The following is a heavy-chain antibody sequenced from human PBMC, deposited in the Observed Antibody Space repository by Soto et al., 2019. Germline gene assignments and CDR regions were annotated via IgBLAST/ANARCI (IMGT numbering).Heavy chain of an antibody. CDR2: ISSSSSYT. V-gene: IGHV3-11*06. J-gene: IGHJ6*02. CDR1: GVTFIDYY. D-gene: IGHD5-12*01. Sequence: GGSLRLSCAASGVTFIDYYMSWIRQATGKGLEWVSYISSSSSYTNYADSVKGRFTISRDNAKNSLYLQMNSLRAEDTAVYYCARDIRPYGGYGTAYYYGMDVWGQGTTVTVSS. CDR3: ARDIRPYGGYGTAYYYGMDV.